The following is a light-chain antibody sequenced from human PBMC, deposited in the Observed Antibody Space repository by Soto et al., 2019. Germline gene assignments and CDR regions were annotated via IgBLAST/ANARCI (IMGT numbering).Light chain of an antibody. CDR2: AAS. CDR1: QSISSY. J-gene: IGKJ2*01. V-gene: IGKV1-39*01. CDR3: QLSYSNPRYT. Sequence: DIQMTQSPSSLSASVGDRVTITCRASQSISSYLNWYQQKPGQAPKLLIYAASSLQSGVPSRFSGSGSGTDFTRTISTLQPEDFEPDYCQLSYSNPRYTFGQGTKLEIK.